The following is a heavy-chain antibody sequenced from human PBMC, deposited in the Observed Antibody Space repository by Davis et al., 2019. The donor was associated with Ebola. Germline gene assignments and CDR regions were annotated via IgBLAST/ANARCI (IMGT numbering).Heavy chain of an antibody. CDR2: ISGGGRTI. Sequence: GESLKISCAASGFTFSDYYMSWIRQAPGKGLEWVSYISGGGRTIYYADSVKGRFTMSRDNAKNSLYLQMNSLRAEDMAVYYCARSSIAARPDYYYGMDVWGQGTTVTVSS. J-gene: IGHJ6*02. CDR1: GFTFSDYY. D-gene: IGHD6-6*01. V-gene: IGHV3-11*01. CDR3: ARSSIAARPDYYYGMDV.